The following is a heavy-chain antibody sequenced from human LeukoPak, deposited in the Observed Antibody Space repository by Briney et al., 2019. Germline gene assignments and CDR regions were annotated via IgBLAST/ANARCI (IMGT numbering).Heavy chain of an antibody. CDR2: INTNTGNP. J-gene: IGHJ4*02. Sequence: ASVKVSCKASGYTFTSYAMNWVRQAPGQGLEWMGWINTNTGNPTYVQGFTGRFVFSLDTSVSTAYLQISSLKAEDTAVYYCARVYRVSAAAASDYWGQGTLVTVSS. CDR3: ARVYRVSAAAASDY. CDR1: GYTFTSYA. V-gene: IGHV7-4-1*02. D-gene: IGHD6-13*01.